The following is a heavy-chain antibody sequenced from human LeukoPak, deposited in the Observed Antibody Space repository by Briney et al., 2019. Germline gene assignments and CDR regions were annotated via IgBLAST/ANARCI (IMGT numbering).Heavy chain of an antibody. D-gene: IGHD3-22*01. Sequence: PSETLSLTCVVSGGSISSDAYSWSWIRQPPGKGLEWIGYIFHSGRTFYNPSLQSRVTISVDRSNNQFSLKLTSLTAADTAVYYCARYYYDSSGLLDYWGQGTLVTVSS. CDR1: GGSISSDAYS. J-gene: IGHJ4*02. CDR3: ARYYYDSSGLLDY. V-gene: IGHV4-30-2*01. CDR2: IFHSGRT.